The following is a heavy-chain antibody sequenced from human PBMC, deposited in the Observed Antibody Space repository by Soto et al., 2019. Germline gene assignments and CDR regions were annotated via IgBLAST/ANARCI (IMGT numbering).Heavy chain of an antibody. V-gene: IGHV3-23*01. CDR2: ITNSGGST. Sequence: EVQLLESGGGLVQPGGSLRLSCAASGFTFSSYAMSWVRQAPGKGLEWVSGITNSGGSTFYADSVKGRFTISRDNSKNTLYLQMDSVRAEDTAVYYCAKTKEAEMRKKIDYWGQGTLVTVSS. CDR1: GFTFSSYA. J-gene: IGHJ4*02. CDR3: AKTKEAEMRKKIDY.